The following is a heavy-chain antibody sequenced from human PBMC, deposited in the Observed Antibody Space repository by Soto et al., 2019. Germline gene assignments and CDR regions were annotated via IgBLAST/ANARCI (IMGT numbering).Heavy chain of an antibody. CDR3: AKDLYYYHSSLDDY. J-gene: IGHJ4*02. Sequence: PGGSLRLSCAAPGFTFSSYAMHWVRQAPGKGLEWVAVISNDGSNKFYADSVKGRFTISRDNARNTLHLQMNTLRAEDTAVYYCAKDLYYYHSSLDDYWGQGTLVTVSS. CDR2: ISNDGSNK. V-gene: IGHV3-30*18. D-gene: IGHD3-22*01. CDR1: GFTFSSYA.